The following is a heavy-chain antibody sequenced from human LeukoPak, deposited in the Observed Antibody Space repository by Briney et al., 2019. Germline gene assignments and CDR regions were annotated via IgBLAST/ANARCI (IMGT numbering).Heavy chain of an antibody. Sequence: PGGSLRLSCAASGFTFSSYSMNWVRQAPGKGLEWVSSISSSSSYIYYADSVKGRFTISRDNAKNSLYLQMNSLRAEDTAVYYCARAIAAAGTSSWFDPWGQGTLVTVSS. D-gene: IGHD6-13*01. J-gene: IGHJ5*02. CDR2: ISSSSSYI. V-gene: IGHV3-21*01. CDR1: GFTFSSYS. CDR3: ARAIAAAGTSSWFDP.